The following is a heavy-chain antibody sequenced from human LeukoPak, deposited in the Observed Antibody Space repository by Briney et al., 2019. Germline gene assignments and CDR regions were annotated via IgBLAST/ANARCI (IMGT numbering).Heavy chain of an antibody. CDR3: AKDAVSDGDYASDFDY. V-gene: IGHV3-9*01. D-gene: IGHD4-17*01. J-gene: IGHJ4*02. Sequence: GGSLRLSCAASGFTFDDYAMHWVRQAPGKGLEWVSGISWNSGSIGYADSVKGRFTISRDNAKNSLYLQMNSLRAEDTALYYCAKDAVSDGDYASDFDYWGQGTLVTVSS. CDR1: GFTFDDYA. CDR2: ISWNSGSI.